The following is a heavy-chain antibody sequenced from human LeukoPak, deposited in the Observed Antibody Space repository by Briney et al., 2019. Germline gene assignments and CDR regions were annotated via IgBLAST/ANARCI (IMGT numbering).Heavy chain of an antibody. CDR3: ARDSPWDAFDI. Sequence: SETLSLTCTVSGYSISSGYYWGWIRQPPGKGLEWIGSIYHSGSTYYNPSLKSRVTISVDTSKNQFSLKLRSVTAADTAVYYCARDSPWDAFDIWGQGTMVTVSS. J-gene: IGHJ3*02. V-gene: IGHV4-38-2*02. CDR1: GYSISSGYY. CDR2: IYHSGST.